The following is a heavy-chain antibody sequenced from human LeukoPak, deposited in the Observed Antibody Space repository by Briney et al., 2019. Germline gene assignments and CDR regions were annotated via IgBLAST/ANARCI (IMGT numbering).Heavy chain of an antibody. CDR1: GGSISSSNW. D-gene: IGHD1-26*01. Sequence: SGTLSLTCAVSGGSISSSNWWSWVRQPPGKGLEWIGEIYHSGSTNYNPSLKSRVTISVDTSKNQFSLKLSSVTAADTAVYYCARDTEGYSGSYSYNWFDPWGQGTLVTVSS. J-gene: IGHJ5*02. CDR2: IYHSGST. CDR3: ARDTEGYSGSYSYNWFDP. V-gene: IGHV4-4*02.